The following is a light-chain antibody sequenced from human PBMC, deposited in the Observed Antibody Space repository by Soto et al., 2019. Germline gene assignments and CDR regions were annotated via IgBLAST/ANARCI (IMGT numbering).Light chain of an antibody. CDR3: SSYSRSGSPVV. J-gene: IGLJ2*01. V-gene: IGLV2-14*03. CDR1: SADIGAYNY. Sequence: QSVLTQPASVSGSPGQSITISCTGSSADIGAYNYVSWYQQHPGKAPKLIIYDVTNRPSGVSDRFSDSKSGDTASLAISGLQSDDEADYFCSSYSRSGSPVVFGGGTKLTVL. CDR2: DVT.